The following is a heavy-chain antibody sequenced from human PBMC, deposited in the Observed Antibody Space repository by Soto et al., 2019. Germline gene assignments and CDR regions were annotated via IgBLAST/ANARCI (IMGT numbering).Heavy chain of an antibody. CDR1: GGTFSSYA. CDR2: IIPIFGTA. J-gene: IGHJ6*02. CDR3: ANSPFVPAAKGYYGMDV. D-gene: IGHD2-2*01. V-gene: IGHV1-69*13. Sequence: SVKVSCKASGGTFSSYAISWVRQAPGQGLEWMGGIIPIFGTANYAQKFQGRVTITADESTSTAYMELSSLRSEDTAVYYCANSPFVPAAKGYYGMDVWGQGTTVTV.